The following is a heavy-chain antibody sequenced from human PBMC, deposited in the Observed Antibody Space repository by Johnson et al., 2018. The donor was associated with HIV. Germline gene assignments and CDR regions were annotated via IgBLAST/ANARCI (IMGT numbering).Heavy chain of an antibody. Sequence: QVLLVESGGGVVKPGGSLRLSCVASGFTFSSYGMHWLRQAPGKGLEGVAFIRYDGSNKYYEDSVKGPSTISRDNSKNTLYLQMTSLSAEDTAVYYCAKEVPITMIPRYAFDIWGQGTMVTVSS. V-gene: IGHV3-30*02. CDR1: GFTFSSYG. CDR2: IRYDGSNK. CDR3: AKEVPITMIPRYAFDI. J-gene: IGHJ3*02. D-gene: IGHD3-22*01.